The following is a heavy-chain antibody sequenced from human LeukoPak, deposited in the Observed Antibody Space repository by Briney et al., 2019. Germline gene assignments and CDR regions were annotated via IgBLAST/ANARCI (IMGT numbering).Heavy chain of an antibody. CDR2: MNPNSGNT. V-gene: IGHV1-8*01. CDR3: ARGPNRHSYKPKDYYFDY. D-gene: IGHD1-1*01. J-gene: IGHJ4*02. CDR1: GYTFTSYD. Sequence: ASVKVSCKASGYTFTSYDINWVRQATGQGLEWMGWMNPNSGNTGYAQKFQGRVTMTRNTSISTAYMELSSLRSEDTAVYYCARGPNRHSYKPKDYYFDYWGQGTLVSVSS.